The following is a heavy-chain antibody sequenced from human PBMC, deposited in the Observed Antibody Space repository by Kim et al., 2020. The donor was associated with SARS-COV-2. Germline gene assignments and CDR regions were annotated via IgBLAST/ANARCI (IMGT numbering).Heavy chain of an antibody. CDR1: GGSISSSNW. J-gene: IGHJ5*02. D-gene: IGHD3-10*01. V-gene: IGHV4-4*02. CDR2: IYHSGST. CDR3: ARSTGALNWFDP. Sequence: SETLSLTCAVSGGSISSSNWWSWVRQPPGKGLEWIGEIYHSGSTNYNPSLKSRVTISVDKYKNQFSLKLSSVTAADTAVYYCARSTGALNWFDPWGQGTLVTVSS.